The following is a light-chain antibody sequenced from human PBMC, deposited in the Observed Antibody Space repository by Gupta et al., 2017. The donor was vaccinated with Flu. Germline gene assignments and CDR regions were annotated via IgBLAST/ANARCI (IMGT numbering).Light chain of an antibody. CDR1: QSVSVN. Sequence: PATLSVSPGETVTLSCRASQSVSVNVAWYQQKRGQAPRLLIYGASTRATGVPARFSGSGSGTEFTLTIDSLQSEDFAVYDCQQDYYWPVSFGQGIKVDIK. CDR3: QQDYYWPVS. CDR2: GAS. J-gene: IGKJ2*01. V-gene: IGKV3-15*01.